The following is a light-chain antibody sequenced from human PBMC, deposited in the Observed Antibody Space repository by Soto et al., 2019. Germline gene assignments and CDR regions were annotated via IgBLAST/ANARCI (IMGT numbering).Light chain of an antibody. V-gene: IGKV3-20*01. CDR2: EAS. CDR3: QQYGHSPLT. CDR1: QTLTNIS. J-gene: IGKJ4*01. Sequence: DIVLTQSPGTLSVSPGERATLSCRASQTLTNISLAWYQQGPGQAPRLLVYEASSRATGISNRFSGSGSGSDFTLTNNKLEPGDSAVYYSQQYGHSPLTLGGGTKVEIK.